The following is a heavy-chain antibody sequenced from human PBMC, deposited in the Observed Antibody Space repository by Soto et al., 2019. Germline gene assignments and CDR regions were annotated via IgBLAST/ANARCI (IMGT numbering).Heavy chain of an antibody. CDR2: ISGSGGST. CDR3: AKAGDGDYYYYGMDV. CDR1: GFTFSSYA. J-gene: IGHJ6*02. Sequence: EVQLLESGGGLVQPGGSLRLSCAASGFTFSSYAMSWVRQAPGKGLEWVSAISGSGGSTYYADSVKGRFTISRDNSKNPLYLQMNSLRAEDTAVYYCAKAGDGDYYYYGMDVWGQGTTVTVSS. D-gene: IGHD2-21*01. V-gene: IGHV3-23*01.